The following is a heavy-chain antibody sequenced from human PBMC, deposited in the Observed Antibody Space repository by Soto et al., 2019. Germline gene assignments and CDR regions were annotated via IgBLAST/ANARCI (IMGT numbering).Heavy chain of an antibody. J-gene: IGHJ3*02. Sequence: GGSLRLSCAASGFTFSSYSMNWVRQAPGKGLEWVSYISSSSTIYYADAVKGRFTISRDNAKNSMYLQMNSLRDEDTAVYYCARPLGTSYDSSGYYDSFDIWGQGTMVTVSS. CDR2: ISSSSTI. D-gene: IGHD3-22*01. CDR1: GFTFSSYS. CDR3: ARPLGTSYDSSGYYDSFDI. V-gene: IGHV3-48*02.